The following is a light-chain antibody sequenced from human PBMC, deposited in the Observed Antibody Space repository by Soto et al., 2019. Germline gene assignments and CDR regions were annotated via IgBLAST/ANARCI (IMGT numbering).Light chain of an antibody. CDR1: SSDIGDYNY. Sequence: QSALTQPPSASGSPGQSVTISCTGTSSDIGDYNYVSWYQQHPGKAPKLMIYEVSKRPSGVPDRFSGSKSGNTASLTVSRLQADDEADYYCSSYAGSNNLVFGGGTKVTVL. J-gene: IGLJ2*01. CDR2: EVS. V-gene: IGLV2-8*01. CDR3: SSYAGSNNLV.